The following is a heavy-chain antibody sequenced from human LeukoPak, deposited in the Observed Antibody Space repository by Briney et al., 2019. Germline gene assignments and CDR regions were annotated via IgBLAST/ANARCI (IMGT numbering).Heavy chain of an antibody. D-gene: IGHD3-10*01. Sequence: GASVKVSCKASGYTLTGYYMHWVRQAPGQGLEWMGWINPNSGGTNYAQKFQGRVTMTRDTSISTAYMELSRLRSDDTAVYYCARAFTNRGNFDYWGQGTLVTVSS. V-gene: IGHV1-2*02. CDR3: ARAFTNRGNFDY. CDR2: INPNSGGT. CDR1: GYTLTGYY. J-gene: IGHJ4*02.